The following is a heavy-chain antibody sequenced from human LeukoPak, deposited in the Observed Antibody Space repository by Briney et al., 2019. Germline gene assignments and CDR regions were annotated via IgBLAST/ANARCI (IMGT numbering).Heavy chain of an antibody. CDR3: ARARAVEVVRGVIPHEFDY. CDR1: GGSISSSSYY. D-gene: IGHD3-10*01. Sequence: PSETLSLTCTVSGGSISSSSYYWGWIRQPPGKGLEWIGSIYYSGSTYYNPSLKSRVTISVDTSKNQFSLKLSSVTAADTAVYYCARARAVEVVRGVIPHEFDYWGQGTLVTVSS. CDR2: IYYSGST. J-gene: IGHJ4*02. V-gene: IGHV4-39*07.